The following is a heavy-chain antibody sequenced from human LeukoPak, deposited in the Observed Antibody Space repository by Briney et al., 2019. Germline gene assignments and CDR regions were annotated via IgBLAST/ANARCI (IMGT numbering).Heavy chain of an antibody. CDR2: ISYDGSNK. CDR1: GFTFSSYA. D-gene: IGHD6-19*01. Sequence: PGGSLRLSCAASGFTFSSYAMHWVRQAPGKGLEWVAVISYDGSNKYYADSVKGRFTISRDNSKNTLYLQMNSLRAEDTAVYYCAKDRSGWYDAFDIWGQGQWSPSLQ. CDR3: AKDRSGWYDAFDI. V-gene: IGHV3-30*04. J-gene: IGHJ3*02.